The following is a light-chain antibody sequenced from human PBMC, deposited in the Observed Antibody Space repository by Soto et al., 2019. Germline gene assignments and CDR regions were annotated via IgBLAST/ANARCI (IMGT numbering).Light chain of an antibody. CDR2: GDN. J-gene: IGLJ2*01. CDR3: QSYDNSLSGVI. V-gene: IGLV1-40*01. CDR1: SSNIGAGYD. Sequence: QSVLTQPPSVYGAPGQRVTISCTGSSSNIGAGYDVHWYQQLPGTAPKLLIYGDNNRPSGVPDRFSGSKSGTSASLAITGLQAEDGADYYCQSYDNSLSGVIFGGGTKLTVL.